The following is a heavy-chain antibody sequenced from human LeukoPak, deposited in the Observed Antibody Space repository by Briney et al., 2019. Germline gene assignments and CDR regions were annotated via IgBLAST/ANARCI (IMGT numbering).Heavy chain of an antibody. D-gene: IGHD6-13*01. V-gene: IGHV4-59*01. CDR1: GGSLSSYY. CDR3: ARGVYIAAAQYGY. Sequence: SETLSLTCTVSGGSLSSYYSSWVRQPPGKGLEWIGYIYYSGTTNYNPSLKSRVTISVDTSKNQFSLKLSSVTAADTAVYYCARGVYIAAAQYGYWGQGTLVTVSS. J-gene: IGHJ4*02. CDR2: IYYSGTT.